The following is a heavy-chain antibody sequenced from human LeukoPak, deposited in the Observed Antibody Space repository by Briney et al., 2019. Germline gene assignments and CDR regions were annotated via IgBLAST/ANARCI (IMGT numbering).Heavy chain of an antibody. CDR2: INHSGIT. D-gene: IGHD3-16*02. CDR1: GGSFRDYY. CDR3: ARGRLYDYVWRTNRYSGTYFDS. Sequence: PSETLSLTCSVSGGSFRDYYWSWVRQPPGKGLEWIGDINHSGITNNNPSLMSRVTISVDSSQKQFSLKLHSVTAADTAVYYCARGRLYDYVWRTNRYSGTYFDSWGQGSLVTVSS. J-gene: IGHJ4*02. V-gene: IGHV4-34*01.